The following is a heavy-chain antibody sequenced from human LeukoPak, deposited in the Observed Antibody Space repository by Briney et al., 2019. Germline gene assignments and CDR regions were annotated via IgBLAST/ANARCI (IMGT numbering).Heavy chain of an antibody. CDR3: ARDTDDFQGLDI. J-gene: IGHJ3*02. CDR2: INHSGST. CDR1: GGSFSGYY. V-gene: IGHV4-34*01. D-gene: IGHD3-3*01. Sequence: SETLSLTCAVYGGSFSGYYWSWIRQPPGKGLEWIGEINHSGSTNYNPSLKSRVTISVDTSKNQFSLKVSSVTAADTAVYYCARDTDDFQGLDIWGQGTRVTVSS.